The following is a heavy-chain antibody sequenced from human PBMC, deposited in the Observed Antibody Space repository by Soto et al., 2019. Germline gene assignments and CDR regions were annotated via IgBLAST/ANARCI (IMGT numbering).Heavy chain of an antibody. CDR2: IYWDDDK. J-gene: IGHJ6*02. D-gene: IGHD2-21*02. CDR1: GFSLSTGGVG. V-gene: IGHV2-5*02. Sequence: QITLKESGPTLVKPTQTPTLTCTFSGFSLSTGGVGVGWIRQPPGKALEWLALIYWDDDKRYSPSLKSRLTVTKDTSKNQVVLTMTNMDPVDTATYYCAHSRCGGDCLRSYSSHYYYGMDVWGQGTTVTVSS. CDR3: AHSRCGGDCLRSYSSHYYYGMDV.